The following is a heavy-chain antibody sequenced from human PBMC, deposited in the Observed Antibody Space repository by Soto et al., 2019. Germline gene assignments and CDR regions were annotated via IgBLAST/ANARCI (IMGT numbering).Heavy chain of an antibody. V-gene: IGHV1-69*13. CDR1: GGTFSSYA. D-gene: IGHD1-7*01. Sequence: SVNVSCKASGGTFSSYAISWGRQAPGQGLEWMGGIIPIFGTANYAQKFQGRVTITADESTSTAYMELSSLRSQDTAVYYCASGITGTTQYYYYGMDVWGQGTTVTVSS. J-gene: IGHJ6*02. CDR3: ASGITGTTQYYYYGMDV. CDR2: IIPIFGTA.